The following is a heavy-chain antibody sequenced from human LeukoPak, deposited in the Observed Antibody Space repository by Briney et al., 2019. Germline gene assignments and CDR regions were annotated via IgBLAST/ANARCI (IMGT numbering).Heavy chain of an antibody. CDR3: AKDIWLGMATIRPDAFDI. CDR1: GFTFSRYS. V-gene: IGHV3-48*04. J-gene: IGHJ3*02. Sequence: GGSLRLSCAASGFTFSRYSMNWVRQAPGKGLEWISYISGNSTTIYYADSVKGRFTISRDNAKNSLYLQMNSLRAEDTALYYCAKDIWLGMATIRPDAFDIWGQGTMVTVSS. CDR2: ISGNSTTI. D-gene: IGHD5-24*01.